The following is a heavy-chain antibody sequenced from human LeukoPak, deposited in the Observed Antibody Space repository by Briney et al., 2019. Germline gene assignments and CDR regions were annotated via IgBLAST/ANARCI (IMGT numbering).Heavy chain of an antibody. D-gene: IGHD2-15*01. Sequence: GESLKISCKGSGYSITNYWIAWVRQMPGKGLEWMGIIYPADSDIRYSPSFQGQVTISADKSISTAYLQWSSLKASDNAMYYCARQEYCSGGSCYTWFDPWGQGPLVNVSS. V-gene: IGHV5-51*01. CDR1: GYSITNYW. J-gene: IGHJ5*02. CDR3: ARQEYCSGGSCYTWFDP. CDR2: IYPADSDI.